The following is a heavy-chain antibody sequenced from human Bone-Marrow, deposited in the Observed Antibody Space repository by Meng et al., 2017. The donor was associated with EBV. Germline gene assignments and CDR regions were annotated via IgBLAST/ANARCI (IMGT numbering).Heavy chain of an antibody. Sequence: QGQLQGSGPGLVKPSETLSLTCTVSGASVSSGSYYWNWIRQPPGKGLEWIGYIYYNGNTNYNPSLKSRVTISVDTSKNQFSLKLSSVTAADTAVYYCASTSGNLIYSDYWGQGTLVTVSS. CDR1: GASVSSGSYY. J-gene: IGHJ4*02. V-gene: IGHV4-61*01. CDR2: IYYNGNT. D-gene: IGHD1-26*01. CDR3: ASTSGNLIYSDY.